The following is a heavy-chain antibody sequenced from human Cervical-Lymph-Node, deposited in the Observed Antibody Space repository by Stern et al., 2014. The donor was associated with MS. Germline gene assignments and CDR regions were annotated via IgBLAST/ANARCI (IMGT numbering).Heavy chain of an antibody. CDR2: FDPEHGET. J-gene: IGHJ6*02. D-gene: IGHD2-21*02. CDR1: GYTLSEIS. CDR3: ATHRGRVTYYYGMDV. V-gene: IGHV1-24*01. Sequence: VQLVESGAEGKKPGASVKGSCKVSGYTLSEISMNWVRQAPGKGLEWMGGFDPEHGETRYAQKFQGRVTMAEDRSTDTAYMELSSLRSEDTAVYYCATHRGRVTYYYGMDVWGQGTTVTVSS.